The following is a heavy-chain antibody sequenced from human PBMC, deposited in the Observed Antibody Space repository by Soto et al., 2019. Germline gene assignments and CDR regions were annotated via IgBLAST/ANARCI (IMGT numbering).Heavy chain of an antibody. D-gene: IGHD3-10*02. J-gene: IGHJ5*02. V-gene: IGHV1-18*01. CDR1: GYTFSNYG. CDR3: ARVVLCAEAWCGP. Sequence: QVQLVQSGGEVKRPGASVKVSCKTSGYTFSNYGITWVRQAPGQPLEWLGWISLYSDGTNYAQKFQGRVSMTTDASTTTAYMELRSLRSDDTAVYYGARVVLCAEAWCGPWGQGTLVTVSS. CDR2: ISLYSDGT.